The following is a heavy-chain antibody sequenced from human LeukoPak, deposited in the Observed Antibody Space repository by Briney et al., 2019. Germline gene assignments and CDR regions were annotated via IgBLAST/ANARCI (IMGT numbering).Heavy chain of an antibody. V-gene: IGHV1-2*02. CDR3: ASLGGYVVTAMPPFVY. D-gene: IGHD2-21*02. CDR2: INPNSGGT. CDR1: GYTFTGYY. J-gene: IGHJ4*02. Sequence: ASVKVSCKASGYTFTGYYMHWVRQAPGQGLEWMGWINPNSGGTNYAQKFQGRVTMTRDTSISTAYMELSRLRTDDTAVYYCASLGGYVVTAMPPFVYWGQGTLVTVSS.